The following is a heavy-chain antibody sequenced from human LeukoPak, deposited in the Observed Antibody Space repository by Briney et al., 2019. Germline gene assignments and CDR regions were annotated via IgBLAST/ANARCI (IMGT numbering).Heavy chain of an antibody. J-gene: IGHJ4*02. CDR2: VHFSGST. V-gene: IGHV4-4*07. CDR3: AREESSRDDSGVYHY. CDR1: GASVSSHH. D-gene: IGHD2-15*01. Sequence: SETLPLTCAVSGASVSSHHWAWIRQPAGKRLEWVGRVHFSGSTNYNPSLRSRVAISLDKSKNEFSLTLNSCSAADAAVYFCAREESSRDDSGVYHYWGRGALVPVSS.